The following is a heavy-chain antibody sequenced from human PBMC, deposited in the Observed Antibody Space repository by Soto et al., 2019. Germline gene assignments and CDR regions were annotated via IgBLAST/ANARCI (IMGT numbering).Heavy chain of an antibody. D-gene: IGHD2-8*01. Sequence: GGSLRLSCAASGFTFSNAWMNWVRQAPGKGLEWVGRIKSKTDGGTTDYAAPVKGRFTISRDDSKNTLYLQMNSLKTEDTAVYYCTTDHDVLMVYASIYYYYGMDVWGQGTTVTVSS. CDR2: IKSKTDGGTT. CDR1: GFTFSNAW. CDR3: TTDHDVLMVYASIYYYYGMDV. V-gene: IGHV3-15*07. J-gene: IGHJ6*02.